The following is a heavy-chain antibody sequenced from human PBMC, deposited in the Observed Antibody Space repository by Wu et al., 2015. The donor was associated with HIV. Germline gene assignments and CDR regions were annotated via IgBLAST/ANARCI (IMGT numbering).Heavy chain of an antibody. Sequence: VQLVQSGAEVKKPGASVKVSCKASGYTFTDFFIHWVRQAPGQGLEWMGWVSPNTGGTNYAQKFQGRVTMTRDTSINTAYMELTSLTSDDTAMYYCASRFSLAVVIAYFFGHYWGQGALVTVSS. CDR1: GYTFTDFF. J-gene: IGHJ4*02. CDR2: VSPNTGGT. CDR3: ASRFSLAVVIAYFFGHY. D-gene: IGHD2-21*01. V-gene: IGHV1-2*02.